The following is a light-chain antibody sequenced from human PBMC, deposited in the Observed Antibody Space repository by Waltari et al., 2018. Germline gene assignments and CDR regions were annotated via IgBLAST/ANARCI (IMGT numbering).Light chain of an antibody. CDR3: SSYTYGGPWV. Sequence: SALTQPASVSASPGQSIPTSCTGRSSAVGSYDLLSWYQQPPGKAPHLLIYEVDKRPSGVSYRFSGSKSGNAASLTISGLQAEDEAHYFCSSYTYGGPWVFGGGTLLTVL. CDR2: EVD. V-gene: IGLV2-23*02. J-gene: IGLJ2*01. CDR1: SSAVGSYDL.